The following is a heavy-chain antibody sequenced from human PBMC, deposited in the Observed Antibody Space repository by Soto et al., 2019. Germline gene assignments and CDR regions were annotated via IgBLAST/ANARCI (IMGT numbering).Heavy chain of an antibody. Sequence: SETLSLTCSVSGGSITRGPSSWNWVRQPPGKGLEWIAYISHSRSTYYNPSLKGRVTVSVDRSKNQFSLKLDSVSAADTAIYYCVRESAPSGPNYFDTWGPGTLVTVSS. CDR3: VRESAPSGPNYFDT. V-gene: IGHV4-30-2*01. CDR2: ISHSRST. J-gene: IGHJ5*02. CDR1: GGSITRGPSS. D-gene: IGHD6-13*01.